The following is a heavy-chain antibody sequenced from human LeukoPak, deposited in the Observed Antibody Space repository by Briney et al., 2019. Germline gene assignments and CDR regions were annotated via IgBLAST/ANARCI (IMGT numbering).Heavy chain of an antibody. Sequence: ASVKVSCKASGYTFTGYYMHWVRQAPGQGLEWMGWINPNSGGTNYAQNFQGRVTMTRDTSISTAYMELSRLRSDGTAVYYCARDRYSGSYYFDYWGQGTLVTVSS. CDR3: ARDRYSGSYYFDY. CDR2: INPNSGGT. CDR1: GYTFTGYY. V-gene: IGHV1-2*02. J-gene: IGHJ4*02. D-gene: IGHD1-26*01.